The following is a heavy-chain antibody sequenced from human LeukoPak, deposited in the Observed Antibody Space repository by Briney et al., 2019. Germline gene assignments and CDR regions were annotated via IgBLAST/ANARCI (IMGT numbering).Heavy chain of an antibody. J-gene: IGHJ4*02. D-gene: IGHD5-18*01. CDR3: AKEYGYTYGEFDY. Sequence: GGSLRLSCAASGFTFSSYWMSWVRQAPGKGLEWVSAISGSGVSTYYADSVKGRFTISRDNSKNTLYLQMNSLRAEDTAVYYCAKEYGYTYGEFDYWGQGTLVTVSS. CDR1: GFTFSSYW. CDR2: ISGSGVST. V-gene: IGHV3-23*01.